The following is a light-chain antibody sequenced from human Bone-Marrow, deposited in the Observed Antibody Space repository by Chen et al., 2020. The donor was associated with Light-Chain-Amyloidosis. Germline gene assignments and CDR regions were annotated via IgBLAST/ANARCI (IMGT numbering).Light chain of an antibody. CDR1: NIGSTS. CDR2: DDS. J-gene: IGLJ3*02. CDR3: QVWDRSNDRPV. Sequence: SYVLTQPSSVSVAPGQTATIARGGNNIGSTSVHWYQQTPGQAPLLVVYDDSARPSGIPERLSGSNSGNTATLTISRVEAGDEADYYCQVWDRSNDRPVFGGGTKLTVL. V-gene: IGLV3-21*02.